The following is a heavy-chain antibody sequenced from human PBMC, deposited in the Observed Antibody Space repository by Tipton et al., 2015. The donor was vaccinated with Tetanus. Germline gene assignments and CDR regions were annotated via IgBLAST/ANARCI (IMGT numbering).Heavy chain of an antibody. V-gene: IGHV3-21*01. CDR2: ISSTSSYI. Sequence: SLRLSCEVSGFIFSSYSMNWVRQASGKGPEWVSSISSTSSYIYYADSLKGRFTISRDNAKNSLYLQMDSLRVEDTAVYYCASGSALDYWGQGILVTVSS. CDR1: GFIFSSYS. J-gene: IGHJ4*02. CDR3: ASGSALDY.